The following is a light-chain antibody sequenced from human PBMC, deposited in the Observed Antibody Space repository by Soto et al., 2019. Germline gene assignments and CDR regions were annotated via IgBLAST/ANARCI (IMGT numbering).Light chain of an antibody. CDR2: EVT. V-gene: IGLV2-23*02. J-gene: IGLJ2*01. CDR1: SSDVGSYKF. CDR3: CSYVRGYTFVV. Sequence: QSALTQPASVSGSPGQSITISCTGASSDVGSYKFVSWYQQHPGKAPKLMIYEVTKRPSGVSNRFSGSESGNTASLTISGLQAEDEADYYCCSYVRGYTFVVFGGGTKLTVL.